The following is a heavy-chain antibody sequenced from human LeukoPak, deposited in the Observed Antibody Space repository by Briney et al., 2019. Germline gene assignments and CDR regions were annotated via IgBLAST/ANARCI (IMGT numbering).Heavy chain of an antibody. CDR2: ISTSGST. D-gene: IGHD5-24*01. V-gene: IGHV4-61*02. Sequence: PSQTLSLTCNVSGGSISSGSYYWSWIRQPAGKGLEWIGRISTSGSTNYNPSLKSRVTISVDTSKNQISLKVSSVTAADTAVYYCARDMATTPYNWFDPWGQGTLVTVSS. CDR1: GGSISSGSYY. J-gene: IGHJ5*02. CDR3: ARDMATTPYNWFDP.